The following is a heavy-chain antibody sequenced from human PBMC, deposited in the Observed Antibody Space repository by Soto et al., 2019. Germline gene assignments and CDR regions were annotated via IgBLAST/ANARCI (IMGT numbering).Heavy chain of an antibody. CDR1: GFTFTSSA. Sequence: QMQLVQSGPEVKKPGTSVKVSCKASGFTFTSSAVQWVRQARGQRLEWIGWIVVGSGNTNYAQKFQERVTITRDMSTSTAYMELSSLRSEDTAVYYCAATGGYCSGGSCYPHYYYGMDVWGQGTTVTVSS. D-gene: IGHD2-15*01. CDR3: AATGGYCSGGSCYPHYYYGMDV. J-gene: IGHJ6*02. CDR2: IVVGSGNT. V-gene: IGHV1-58*01.